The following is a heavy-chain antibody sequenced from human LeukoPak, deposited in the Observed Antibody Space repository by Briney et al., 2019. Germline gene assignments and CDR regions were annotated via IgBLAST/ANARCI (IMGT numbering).Heavy chain of an antibody. CDR2: INPSGGST. CDR3: AKENNVDTAIEH. D-gene: IGHD5-18*01. CDR1: GYTFTSYY. V-gene: IGHV1-46*01. Sequence: GASVKVSCKASGYTFTSYYMHWVRQAPGQGLEWMGIINPSGGSTSYAQKFQGRVTMTRDTSTSTVYMELSSLRSEDTAVYYCAKENNVDTAIEHWGQGTLVTVSS. J-gene: IGHJ1*01.